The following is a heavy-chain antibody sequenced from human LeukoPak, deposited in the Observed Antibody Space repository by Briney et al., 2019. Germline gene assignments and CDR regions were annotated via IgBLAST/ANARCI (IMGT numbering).Heavy chain of an antibody. Sequence: GPTVQVSCKASGGPFSSYAISWVRQAPGQGLEWMGRIIPILGIANYAQKFQGRVTITADKSTSTSYMELSSLRSEDTAVYYCAKLHDYSNSFYYYGMDVWGQGTTVTVSS. CDR3: AKLHDYSNSFYYYGMDV. CDR1: GGPFSSYA. J-gene: IGHJ6*02. V-gene: IGHV1-69*04. D-gene: IGHD4-11*01. CDR2: IIPILGIA.